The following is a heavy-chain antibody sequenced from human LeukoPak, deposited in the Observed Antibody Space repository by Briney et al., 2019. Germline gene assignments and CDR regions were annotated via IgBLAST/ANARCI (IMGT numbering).Heavy chain of an antibody. CDR1: GYSFTSYW. J-gene: IGHJ4*02. V-gene: IGHV5-51*01. D-gene: IGHD1-26*01. Sequence: GESLKISCKGSGYSFTSYWIGWVRQMPGKGLEWMGIIYPGDSDTSYTPSFQGQVTISADKSISTAYLQWASLKASDTAMNFCARPQYSGSYFFDYWGQGTLVTVSS. CDR2: IYPGDSDT. CDR3: ARPQYSGSYFFDY.